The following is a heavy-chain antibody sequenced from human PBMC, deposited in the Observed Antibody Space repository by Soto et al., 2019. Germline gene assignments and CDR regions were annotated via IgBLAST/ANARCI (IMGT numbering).Heavy chain of an antibody. CDR1: GYSLSSDR. V-gene: IGHV1-18*01. CDR2: ISAYNGNT. D-gene: IGHD2-8*01. Sequence: GALVKVSRTASGYSLSSDRVGRVSHAPGQGLEWMGWISAYNGNTNYAQKLQGRVTMTTDTSTSTAYMELRSLRSDDTAVYYCARLAVCTNGVCSDYSAQATLVTVSS. CDR3: ARLAVCTNGVCSDY. J-gene: IGHJ4*02.